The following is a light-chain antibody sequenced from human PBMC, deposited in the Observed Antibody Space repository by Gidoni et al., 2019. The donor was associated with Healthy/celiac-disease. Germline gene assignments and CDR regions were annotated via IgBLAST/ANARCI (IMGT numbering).Light chain of an antibody. CDR1: QSVSSSY. V-gene: IGKV3-20*01. Sequence: VLTQSPGTLSLSPGERATLSCRASQSVSSSYLAWYQQKPGQAPRLLIYGASSRATGIPDRVSGSGSGTDFTLTISRLEPEDFAVYYCQQYGSSPLLTFGGGTKVEIK. J-gene: IGKJ4*01. CDR2: GAS. CDR3: QQYGSSPLLT.